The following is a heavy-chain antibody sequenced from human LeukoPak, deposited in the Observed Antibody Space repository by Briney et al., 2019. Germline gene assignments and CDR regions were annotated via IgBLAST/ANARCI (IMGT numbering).Heavy chain of an antibody. J-gene: IGHJ4*02. CDR2: INHSGST. Sequence: SDTLSLTCAVYGGSFSGYYWSWIRQPPGKGLEWIGEINHSGSTNYNPSLKSRVTISVDTSKNQFSLKLSSVTAADTAVYYCARVGGYEVDYWGQGTLVTVSS. V-gene: IGHV4-34*01. D-gene: IGHD2-15*01. CDR3: ARVGGYEVDY. CDR1: GGSFSGYY.